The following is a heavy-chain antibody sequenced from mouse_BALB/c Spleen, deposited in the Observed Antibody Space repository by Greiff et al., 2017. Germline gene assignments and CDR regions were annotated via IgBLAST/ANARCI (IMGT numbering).Heavy chain of an antibody. Sequence: EVKLQESGPGLVKPSQSLSLTCTVTGYSITSDYAWNWIRQFPGNKLEWMGYISYSGSTSYNPSLKSRISITRDTSKNQFFLQLNSVTTEDTATYYCARGSYWGQGTTLTVSS. V-gene: IGHV3-2*02. CDR2: ISYSGST. CDR1: GYSITSDYA. CDR3: ARGSY. J-gene: IGHJ2*01.